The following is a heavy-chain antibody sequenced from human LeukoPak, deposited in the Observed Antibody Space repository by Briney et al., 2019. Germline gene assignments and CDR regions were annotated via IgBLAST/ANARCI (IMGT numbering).Heavy chain of an antibody. J-gene: IGHJ5*02. CDR2: IIPIFGTA. V-gene: IGHV1-69*13. CDR3: ARDVSRMLSGWFDP. Sequence: ASVKVSCKASGGTFSSYAISWVRQAPGQGLEWMGGIIPIFGTANYAQKFQGRVTITADESTSTAYMELSSLRSEDTAVYYCARDVSRMLSGWFDPWGQGTLVTVSS. CDR1: GGTFSSYA. D-gene: IGHD2-8*01.